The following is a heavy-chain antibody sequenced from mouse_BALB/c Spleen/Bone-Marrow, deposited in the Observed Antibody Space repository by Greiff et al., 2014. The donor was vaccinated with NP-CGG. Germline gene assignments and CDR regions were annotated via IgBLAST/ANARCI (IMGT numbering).Heavy chain of an antibody. CDR2: INPGSGGT. CDR1: GYAFTNYL. D-gene: IGHD4-1*01. V-gene: IGHV1-54*01. Sequence: QVQLQQSGAELVRPGTSVKVSCKATGYAFTNYLIEWVKQRPGQGPEWIGVINPGSGGTNYNEKFKAKATLTADKSSSTAYMQLSSLTSDDSAVYVCARCLTGTSAMDYWGQGTSVTVSS. J-gene: IGHJ4*01. CDR3: ARCLTGTSAMDY.